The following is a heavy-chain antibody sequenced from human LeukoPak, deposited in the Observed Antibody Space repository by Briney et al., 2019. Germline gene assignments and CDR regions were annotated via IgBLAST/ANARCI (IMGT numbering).Heavy chain of an antibody. Sequence: GASVKVSCKASGYTFTSYDINWVRQATGQGLEWMGWINPNSGGTNYAQKFQGRVTMTRDTSISTAYMELSRLGSDDTAVYYCARVGCGSTNCLNWFDPWGQGTLVTVSS. V-gene: IGHV1-2*02. CDR2: INPNSGGT. CDR1: GYTFTSYD. J-gene: IGHJ5*02. D-gene: IGHD2-2*01. CDR3: ARVGCGSTNCLNWFDP.